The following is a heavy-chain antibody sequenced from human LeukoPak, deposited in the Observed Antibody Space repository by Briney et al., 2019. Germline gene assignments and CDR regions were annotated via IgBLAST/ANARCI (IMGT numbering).Heavy chain of an antibody. CDR1: GGSISSYY. J-gene: IGHJ3*02. CDR3: ARVWATRDAFDI. CDR2: IYYSGST. V-gene: IGHV4-59*01. D-gene: IGHD7-27*01. Sequence: PSETLSLTCTVPGGSISSYYWSWIRQPPGKGLEWIGYIYYSGSTNYNPSLKSRVTISVDTSKNQFSLKLSSVTAADTAVYYCARVWATRDAFDIWGQGTMVTVSS.